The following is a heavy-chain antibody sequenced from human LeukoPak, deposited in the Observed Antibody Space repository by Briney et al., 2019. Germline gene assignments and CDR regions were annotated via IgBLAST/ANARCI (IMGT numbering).Heavy chain of an antibody. Sequence: GGPLRLSCAASGHTFSSYAMRWVREAPGKARECVSAISGSGGSTYKADSVKGRFTISRDNSKNTLYLQRNSLRADDTAVYYCARGGFDWLLDNWGQGTQVTVSS. CDR2: ISGSGGST. J-gene: IGHJ4*02. CDR3: ARGGFDWLLDN. CDR1: GHTFSSYA. V-gene: IGHV3-23*01. D-gene: IGHD3-9*01.